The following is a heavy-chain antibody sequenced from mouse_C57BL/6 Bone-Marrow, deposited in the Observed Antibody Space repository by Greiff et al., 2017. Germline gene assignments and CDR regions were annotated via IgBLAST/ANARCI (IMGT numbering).Heavy chain of an antibody. V-gene: IGHV1-64*01. Sequence: VQLQQPGAELVKPGASVKLSCKASGYTFTSYWMHWVKQRPGQGLEWIGMIHPNSGSTNYNEKFKSKATLTVDKSSSTAYMQLSSLTSEDSAVYYCARGDYYYGSSWDYWGQGTTLTVSS. D-gene: IGHD1-1*01. CDR1: GYTFTSYW. CDR3: ARGDYYYGSSWDY. J-gene: IGHJ2*01. CDR2: IHPNSGST.